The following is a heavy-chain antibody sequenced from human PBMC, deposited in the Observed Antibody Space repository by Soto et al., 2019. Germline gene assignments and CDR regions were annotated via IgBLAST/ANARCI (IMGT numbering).Heavy chain of an antibody. D-gene: IGHD6-13*01. CDR2: INPGTGNT. CDR3: ARVAPHFGISWPY. J-gene: IGHJ4*01. V-gene: IGHV1-3*01. CDR1: GYTCTTSV. Sequence: GASLKGSCKASGYTCTTSVIHWVRQAPGQRLEWMGWINPGTGNTKYSQKLQGRVSITRDTSASTAYMEVSSLRSEDTAVYYCARVAPHFGISWPYWG.